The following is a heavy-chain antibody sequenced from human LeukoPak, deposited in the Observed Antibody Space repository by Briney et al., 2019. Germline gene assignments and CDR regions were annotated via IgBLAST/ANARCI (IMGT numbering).Heavy chain of an antibody. Sequence: SETLSLTCTVSGGSISSYYWSWIRQPPGKGLEWIGYIYYSGSTNYNPSLKSRVTISVDTSKNQFSLKLSSVTAADTAVYYCAREWELRRAFDIWGRGTMVTVSS. V-gene: IGHV4-59*01. CDR3: AREWELRRAFDI. J-gene: IGHJ3*02. CDR2: IYYSGST. CDR1: GGSISSYY. D-gene: IGHD1-26*01.